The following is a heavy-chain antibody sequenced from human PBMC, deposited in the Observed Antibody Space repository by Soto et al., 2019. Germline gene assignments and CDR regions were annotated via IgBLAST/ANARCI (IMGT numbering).Heavy chain of an antibody. D-gene: IGHD6-6*01. V-gene: IGHV4-31*03. J-gene: IGHJ3*02. CDR1: GGSISSGGYY. Sequence: SETLSLTCTVSGGSISSGGYYWSWIRQHPGKGLEWIGYIYYSGSTYYNPSLKSRVTISVDTSKNQFSLKLSSVTAADTAVYYCARDWGRSSGSSSVFAFDIWGQGTMVTVSS. CDR3: ARDWGRSSGSSSVFAFDI. CDR2: IYYSGST.